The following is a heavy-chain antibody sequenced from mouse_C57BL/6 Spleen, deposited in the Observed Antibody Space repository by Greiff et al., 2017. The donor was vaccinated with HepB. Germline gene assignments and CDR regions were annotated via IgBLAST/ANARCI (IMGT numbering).Heavy chain of an antibody. CDR2: IDPSDSYT. V-gene: IGHV1-50*01. CDR1: GYTFTSYW. J-gene: IGHJ2*01. CDR3: ARKGDYGNYDYFDY. D-gene: IGHD2-1*01. Sequence: QVQLKQPGAELVKPGASVKLSCKASGYTFTSYWMQWVKQRPGQGLEWIGEIDPSDSYTNYNQKFKGKATLTVDTSSSTAYMQLSSLTSEDSAVYYCARKGDYGNYDYFDYWGQGTTLTVSS.